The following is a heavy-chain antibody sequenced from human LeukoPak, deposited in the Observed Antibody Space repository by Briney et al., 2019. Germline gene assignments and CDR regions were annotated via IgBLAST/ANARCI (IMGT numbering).Heavy chain of an antibody. CDR3: AKGGVATSPHFDY. Sequence: GGSLRLSCAASGFTFSSYGMHWVRQAPGKGLEWVAVISYDGSNKYYADSVKGRFTISRDNSKNTLYLQMNSLRAEDTAVYYCAKGGVATSPHFDYWGQGTLVTVSS. J-gene: IGHJ4*02. CDR1: GFTFSSYG. D-gene: IGHD5-12*01. CDR2: ISYDGSNK. V-gene: IGHV3-30*18.